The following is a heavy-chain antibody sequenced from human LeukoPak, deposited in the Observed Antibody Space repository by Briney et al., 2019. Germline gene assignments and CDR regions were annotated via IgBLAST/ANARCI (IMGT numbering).Heavy chain of an antibody. D-gene: IGHD4-11*01. CDR3: ARDSDYSGNGNGDWFDP. V-gene: IGHV1-18*04. CDR1: GFRFTSFG. Sequence: ASVNVSCKASGFRFTSFGVSWVRQAPGQGLEWVGWISTYIGVTHYAEKFEDRVTMTIDTSTTTAYMELRSLRYDDTAVYYCARDSDYSGNGNGDWFDPWGQGTVVTVSS. J-gene: IGHJ5*02. CDR2: ISTYIGVT.